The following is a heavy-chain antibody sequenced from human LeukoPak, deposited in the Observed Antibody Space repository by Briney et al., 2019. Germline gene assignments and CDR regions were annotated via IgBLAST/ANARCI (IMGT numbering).Heavy chain of an antibody. CDR1: GYTFAGYY. Sequence: ASVKVSCKASGYTFAGYYMHWVRQAPGQGLEWMGWINPNSGGTNYAQKFQGRVTMTRDTSISTAYMELSRLRSDDTAVYYCARDTAMVTYWFDPWGQGTLVTVSS. J-gene: IGHJ5*02. V-gene: IGHV1-2*02. D-gene: IGHD5-18*01. CDR2: INPNSGGT. CDR3: ARDTAMVTYWFDP.